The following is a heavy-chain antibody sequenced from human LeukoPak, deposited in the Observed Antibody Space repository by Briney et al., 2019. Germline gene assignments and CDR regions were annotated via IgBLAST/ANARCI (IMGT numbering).Heavy chain of an antibody. V-gene: IGHV3-20*01. Sequence: GGSLRLSCAASGFTFDDYGMNWVRQAPGKGLEWVSGINWNGGSTGYADSVKGRFTISRDNAKNSLYLQMNSLRAEDTALYHCARDFSLRLPNSGYYGMDVWGQGTTVTVSS. CDR1: GFTFDDYG. CDR3: ARDFSLRLPNSGYYGMDV. CDR2: INWNGGST. D-gene: IGHD1-1*01. J-gene: IGHJ6*02.